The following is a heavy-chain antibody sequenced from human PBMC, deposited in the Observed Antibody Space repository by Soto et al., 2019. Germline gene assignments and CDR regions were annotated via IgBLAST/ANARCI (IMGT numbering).Heavy chain of an antibody. Sequence: GASVKVSCKASGGTFSSYAISWVRQAPGQGLEWMGWINAGNGNTKYSQKFQGRVTITRDTSASTAYMELSSLRSEDTAVYYCARVVDFWSGYYNWFDPWGQGTLVTVSS. D-gene: IGHD3-3*01. V-gene: IGHV1-3*01. CDR1: GGTFSSYA. J-gene: IGHJ5*02. CDR3: ARVVDFWSGYYNWFDP. CDR2: INAGNGNT.